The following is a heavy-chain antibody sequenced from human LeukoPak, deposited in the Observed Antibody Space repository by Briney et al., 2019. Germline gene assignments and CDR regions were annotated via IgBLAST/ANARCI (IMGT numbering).Heavy chain of an antibody. Sequence: GGSLRLSCAASGFTFDDYGMSWVRQAPGKGLEWVSGINWNGGSTGYADSVKGRFTISRDNAKNSLYLQMNSLRAEDTALYYCARSLNYDFWSGYYSFPLSYWGQGTLVTVSS. CDR2: INWNGGST. CDR3: ARSLNYDFWSGYYSFPLSY. D-gene: IGHD3-3*01. J-gene: IGHJ4*02. V-gene: IGHV3-20*04. CDR1: GFTFDDYG.